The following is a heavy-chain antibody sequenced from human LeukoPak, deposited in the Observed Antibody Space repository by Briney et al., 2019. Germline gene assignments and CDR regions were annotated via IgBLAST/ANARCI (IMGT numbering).Heavy chain of an antibody. CDR1: GGSFSGYY. CDR3: ARGLAYYDSSGYYYRGRDNDAFDI. D-gene: IGHD3-22*01. J-gene: IGHJ3*02. CDR2: INHSGST. V-gene: IGHV4-34*01. Sequence: SETLSLTCAVYGGSFSGYYWSWIRQPPGKGLEWIGEINHSGSTNYNPSLKSRVTTSVDTSKNQFSLKLSSVTAADTAVYYCARGLAYYDSSGYYYRGRDNDAFDIWGQGTMVTVSS.